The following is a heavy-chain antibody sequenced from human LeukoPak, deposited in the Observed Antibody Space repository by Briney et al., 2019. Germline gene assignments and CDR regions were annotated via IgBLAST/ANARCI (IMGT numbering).Heavy chain of an antibody. D-gene: IGHD3-22*01. CDR2: IYYSGSS. V-gene: IGHV4-59*11. CDR1: GGSISSHY. Sequence: SETLSLTCTVSGGSISSHYWSWIRQPPGKGLEWIGYIYYSGSSSYNPSLKSRVTISVDTSKNQFSLKLSSVTAADTALYFCARQYYYDSSGYPNWFDPWGQGTLVTVSS. CDR3: ARQYYYDSSGYPNWFDP. J-gene: IGHJ5*02.